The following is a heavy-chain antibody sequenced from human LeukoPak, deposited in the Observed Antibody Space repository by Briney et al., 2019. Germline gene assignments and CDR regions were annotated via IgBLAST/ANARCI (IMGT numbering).Heavy chain of an antibody. V-gene: IGHV4-59*08. CDR2: IHYSGST. Sequence: SEALSLTCTVSGGSISSYYWSWLRQPPGKGLEWIGYIHYSGSTNYNPSLKSRVTISVDTSKNQFSLKLSSVTAADTAVYYCAGRRSSVPYNARFDHWGQGTLVTVSS. J-gene: IGHJ5*02. CDR3: AGRRSSVPYNARFDH. D-gene: IGHD1-14*01. CDR1: GGSISSYY.